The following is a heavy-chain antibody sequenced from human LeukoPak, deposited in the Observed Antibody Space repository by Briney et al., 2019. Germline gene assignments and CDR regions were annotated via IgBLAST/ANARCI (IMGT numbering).Heavy chain of an antibody. Sequence: PGGSLRLSCAASGFTFSSYDMHWVRQATGKGLEWVSAIGTAGDTYYPGSVKGRFTISRENAKNSLYLQMNSLRAGDTAVYYCARGSLREGSGTTFDYWGQGALVTVSS. D-gene: IGHD3-10*01. CDR1: GFTFSSYD. CDR2: IGTAGDT. V-gene: IGHV3-13*04. J-gene: IGHJ4*02. CDR3: ARGSLREGSGTTFDY.